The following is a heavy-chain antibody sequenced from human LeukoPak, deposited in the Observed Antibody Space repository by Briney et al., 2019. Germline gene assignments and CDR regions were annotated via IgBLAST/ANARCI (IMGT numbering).Heavy chain of an antibody. CDR3: ARDLPLGYCSGGSCYSWFDP. CDR1: GFTFSDYY. D-gene: IGHD2-15*01. CDR2: ISSSGSTI. V-gene: IGHV3-11*04. J-gene: IGHJ5*02. Sequence: PGGSLRLSCAASGFTFSDYYMSWIRQAPGKGLEWVSYISSSGSTIYYADSVKGRFTISRDNAKNSLYLQMNSLRAEDTAVYYCARDLPLGYCSGGSCYSWFDPWGQGTLVTVSS.